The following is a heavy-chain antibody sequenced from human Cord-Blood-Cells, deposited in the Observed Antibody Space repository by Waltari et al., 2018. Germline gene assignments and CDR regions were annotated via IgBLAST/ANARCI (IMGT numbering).Heavy chain of an antibody. V-gene: IGHV1-2*02. D-gene: IGHD3-10*01. Sequence: QVQLVQSGAEVKKPGASVKVSCKASGYTFTGYYMPWVRQAPGQGREGMGWLSPNRPATNYAHKFQGRVTMTRDTSISTAYMELSRLRSDDTAVYYCARGRGDAFDIWGQGTMVTVSS. CDR3: ARGRGDAFDI. CDR2: LSPNRPAT. CDR1: GYTFTGYY. J-gene: IGHJ3*02.